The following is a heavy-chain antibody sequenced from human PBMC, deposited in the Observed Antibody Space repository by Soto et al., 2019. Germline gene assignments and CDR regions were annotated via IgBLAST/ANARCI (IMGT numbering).Heavy chain of an antibody. CDR2: INHSGST. V-gene: IGHV4-34*01. D-gene: IGHD5-12*01. J-gene: IGHJ6*02. Sequence: ASETLSLTCAVYGGTFSGYYWSWIRQPPGKGLEWIGEINHSGSTNYNPSLKSRVTISVDTSKNQFSLKLSSVTAAATAVYYCARGVRDGYNAMDYYYGMDVWGQGTTVTVSS. CDR3: ARGVRDGYNAMDYYYGMDV. CDR1: GGTFSGYY.